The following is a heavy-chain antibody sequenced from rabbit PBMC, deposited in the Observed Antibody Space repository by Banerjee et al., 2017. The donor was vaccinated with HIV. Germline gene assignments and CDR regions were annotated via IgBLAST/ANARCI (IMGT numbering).Heavy chain of an antibody. CDR2: MDAGSSGTT. CDR3: ARSGSTYLYYFGL. J-gene: IGHJ4*01. V-gene: IGHV1S45*01. D-gene: IGHD4-2*01. Sequence: QEQLEESGGDLVKPEGSLTLTCTASGFTLSSYWICWVRQAPGKGLEWIACMDAGSSGTTNYASWAKGRFTISKTSSTTVTLQMTSLTAADTATYFCARSGSTYLYYFGLWGPGTLVTVS. CDR1: GFTLSSYW.